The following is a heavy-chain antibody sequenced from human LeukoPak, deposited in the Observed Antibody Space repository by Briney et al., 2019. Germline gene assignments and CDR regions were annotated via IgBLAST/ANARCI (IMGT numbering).Heavy chain of an antibody. CDR1: GGSFSGYY. V-gene: IGHV4-34*01. CDR2: IYYSGST. Sequence: SETLSLTCAVYGGSFSGYYWSWIRQPPGKGLEWIGEIYYSGSTNYNPSLKSRVTISVDTSKNQFSLKLSSVTAADTAVYYCASGPSGSSTSVEYFDCRGQGTLGTVSP. CDR3: ASGPSGSSTSVEYFDC. D-gene: IGHD1-26*01. J-gene: IGHJ4*02.